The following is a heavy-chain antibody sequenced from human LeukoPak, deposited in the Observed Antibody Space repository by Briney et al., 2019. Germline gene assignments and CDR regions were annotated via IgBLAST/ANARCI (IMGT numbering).Heavy chain of an antibody. J-gene: IGHJ4*02. CDR1: GYTFTNFP. CDR3: ARDRVGQLDY. Sequence: ASVKVSCKASGYTFTNFPTYWVRQAPGQRLEWMGWINAGNGDTKYSQKFQGRVTITRDTSASTAFMELSSLRSEDTAVYYCARDRVGQLDYWGQGTLVTVSS. CDR2: INAGNGDT. V-gene: IGHV1-3*01. D-gene: IGHD1-26*01.